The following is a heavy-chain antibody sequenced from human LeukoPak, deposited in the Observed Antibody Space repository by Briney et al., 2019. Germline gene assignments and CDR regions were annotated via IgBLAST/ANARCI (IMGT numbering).Heavy chain of an antibody. CDR1: GGSISGHY. CDR2: IYYGGST. J-gene: IGHJ4*02. D-gene: IGHD2-2*01. Sequence: SETLSLTCSVSGGSISGHYWSWIRQPPGKGLEWVAYIYYGGSTNYNPSLKSRVTISVDTSKNQFSLKLSSVTAADTAVYYCARMSSTSWEFDYWGQGTLVTVSS. V-gene: IGHV4-59*11. CDR3: ARMSSTSWEFDY.